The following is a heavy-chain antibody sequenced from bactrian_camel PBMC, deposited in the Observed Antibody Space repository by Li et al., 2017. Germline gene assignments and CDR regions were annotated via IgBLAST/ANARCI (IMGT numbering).Heavy chain of an antibody. Sequence: QVQLVESGGGSVQAGGSLKLSCAASRLTSSTYSLAWFRQAPGKEREGVAGIDSDGRTNYADSVKGRFTISQDNTKSTLYRQMNDLKPEDTGMYYCAAEPDPVGCGGAYWGKGADFRAWGQGTQVTVS. CDR3: AAEPDPVGCGGAYWGKGADFRA. V-gene: IGHV3S53*01. J-gene: IGHJ6*01. CDR2: IDSDGRT. D-gene: IGHD1*01. CDR1: RLTSSTYS.